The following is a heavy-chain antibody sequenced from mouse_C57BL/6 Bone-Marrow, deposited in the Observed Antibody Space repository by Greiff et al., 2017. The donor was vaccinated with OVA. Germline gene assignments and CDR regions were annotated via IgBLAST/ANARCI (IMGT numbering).Heavy chain of an antibody. Sequence: VQLQQSGAELVRPGASVTLSCKASGYTFTDYEMHWVKQTPVHGLEWIGAIDPETGGTAYNQKFKGKAILTAAKSSSTAYLELRSLTSEDSAVYYCTTTVVATGYFDVWGTGTTVTVSS. CDR3: TTTVVATGYFDV. CDR2: IDPETGGT. CDR1: GYTFTDYE. J-gene: IGHJ1*03. D-gene: IGHD1-1*01. V-gene: IGHV1-15*01.